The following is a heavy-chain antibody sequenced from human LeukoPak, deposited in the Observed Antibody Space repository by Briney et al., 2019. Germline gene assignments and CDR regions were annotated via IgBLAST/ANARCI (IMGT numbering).Heavy chain of an antibody. J-gene: IGHJ5*02. D-gene: IGHD4-17*01. CDR1: GFTFSTCA. CDR2: ISFDGNNV. Sequence: PGGSLRLSCAASGFTFSTCAMHWVRQAPDMGLEWLAMISFDGNNVNHADSVKGRFTISRDNSKNTLYLQMNSLRPEDTALYYCAREPSPALEDYGDYPWGQGTLVTVSS. V-gene: IGHV3-30-3*01. CDR3: AREPSPALEDYGDYP.